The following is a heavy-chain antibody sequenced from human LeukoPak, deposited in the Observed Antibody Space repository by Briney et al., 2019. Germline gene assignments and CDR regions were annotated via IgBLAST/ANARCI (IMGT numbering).Heavy chain of an antibody. D-gene: IGHD5-12*01. CDR3: ARVSYEGYYYYYYYMDV. J-gene: IGHJ6*03. Sequence: ASVKVSCKASGYTFTSYDINWVRQATGQGLEWMGWMNPNSGNTGYAQKFQGRVTMTRNTSTSTAYMELSSLRSEDTAVYYCARVSYEGYYYYYYYMDVWGKGTTVTVSS. V-gene: IGHV1-8*01. CDR2: MNPNSGNT. CDR1: GYTFTSYD.